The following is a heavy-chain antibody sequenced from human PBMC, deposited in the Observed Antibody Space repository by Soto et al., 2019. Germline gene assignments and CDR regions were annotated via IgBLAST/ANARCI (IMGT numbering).Heavy chain of an antibody. J-gene: IGHJ6*02. Sequence: PSETLSLTCTVSGGSVSSSSFLWGWIRQSPGKELEWIGSIYYSGTTYYNPSLKSRVTISVDTSKSQFSLKVSSVTAADTAVYYCGNHTATSVTYFYGMDVWGQGTTVTVS. CDR1: GGSVSSSSFL. CDR2: IYYSGTT. V-gene: IGHV4-39*01. D-gene: IGHD4-4*01. CDR3: GNHTATSVTYFYGMDV.